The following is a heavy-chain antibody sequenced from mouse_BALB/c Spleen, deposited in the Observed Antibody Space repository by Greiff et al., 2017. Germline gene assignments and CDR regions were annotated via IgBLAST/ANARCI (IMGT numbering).Heavy chain of an antibody. CDR2: ISSGSSTI. V-gene: IGHV5-17*02. J-gene: IGHJ2*01. CDR3: ARSEIYLDY. Sequence: EVKLVESGGGLVQPGGSRKLSCAASGFTFSSFGMHWVRQAPEKGLEWVAYISSGSSTIYYADTVKGRFTISRDNPKNTLFLQMTSLRSEDTAMYYCARSEIYLDYWGQGTTLTVSS. CDR1: GFTFSSFG.